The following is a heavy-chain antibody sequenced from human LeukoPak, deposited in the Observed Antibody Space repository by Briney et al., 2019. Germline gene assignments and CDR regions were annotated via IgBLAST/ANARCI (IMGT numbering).Heavy chain of an antibody. CDR1: GGSISSSSYY. D-gene: IGHD2-15*01. J-gene: IGHJ6*03. V-gene: IGHV4-39*01. Sequence: SETLSLTCTVSGGSISSSSYYWGWIRQPPGKRLEWIGSIYYSGSTYYNPSLKSRVTISVDTSKNQFSLKLSSVTAADTAVYYCARLSGPATDMKYYYYYMDVWGKGTTVTVSS. CDR3: ARLSGPATDMKYYYYYMDV. CDR2: IYYSGST.